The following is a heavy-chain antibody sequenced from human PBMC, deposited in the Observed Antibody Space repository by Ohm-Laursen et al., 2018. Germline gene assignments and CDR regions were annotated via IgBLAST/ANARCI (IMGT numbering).Heavy chain of an antibody. V-gene: IGHV3-21*04. D-gene: IGHD1-1*01. J-gene: IGHJ4*02. Sequence: SLRLSCAASGFTFSGYSMNWVRQAPGKGLEWVSSISISSTYIYYADSVKGRFTMSKDNAKNSLYLQMNSLRAEDTAVYYCAKGTTDVDYWGQGTLVTVSS. CDR1: GFTFSGYS. CDR2: ISISSTYI. CDR3: AKGTTDVDY.